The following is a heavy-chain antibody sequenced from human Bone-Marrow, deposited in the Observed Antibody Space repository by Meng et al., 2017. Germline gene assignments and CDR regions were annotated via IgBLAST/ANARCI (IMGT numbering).Heavy chain of an antibody. V-gene: IGHV3-23*01. D-gene: IGHD3-22*01. CDR3: AKAGRPYDGSSNYKWFDP. Sequence: GESLKISCAASGFTFSSYAMSWVRQAPGKGLEWVSGLSGSGTTYYADSGKGRFIISRDNSKTTLYLQMGGLRAEDTAVYYCAKAGRPYDGSSNYKWFDPWGQGTLVTVSS. CDR2: LSGSGTT. J-gene: IGHJ5*02. CDR1: GFTFSSYA.